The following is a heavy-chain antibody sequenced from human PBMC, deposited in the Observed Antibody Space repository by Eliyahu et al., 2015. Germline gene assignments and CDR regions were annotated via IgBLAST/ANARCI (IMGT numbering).Heavy chain of an antibody. CDR2: IFWKSGDT. Sequence: EGQLVASGGGFVQPGRSLTLXCLVSGFTFEDHAMHWVRQSPGKGLEWVGGIFWKSGDTGYADSVKGRFTISRDTARKSMSLQMNSLTVEDAALYYCGKDLTPGGLDYWSQGTLVTVSS. CDR3: GKDLTPGGLDY. CDR1: GFTFEDHA. D-gene: IGHD3-9*01. J-gene: IGHJ4*02. V-gene: IGHV3-9*01.